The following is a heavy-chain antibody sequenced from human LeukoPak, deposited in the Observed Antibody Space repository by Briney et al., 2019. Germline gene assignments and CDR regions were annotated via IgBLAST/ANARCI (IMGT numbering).Heavy chain of an antibody. V-gene: IGHV4-34*01. J-gene: IGHJ4*02. CDR1: GGSISNYY. D-gene: IGHD3-16*02. Sequence: SETLSLACTVSGGSISNYYWSWIRQPPGKGLEWIGEINHSGSTNYNPSLKSRVTISVDTSKNQFSLKLSSVTAADTAVYYCARHAPPRRYYDYVWGSYRAFDYWGQGTLVTVSS. CDR2: INHSGST. CDR3: ARHAPPRRYYDYVWGSYRAFDY.